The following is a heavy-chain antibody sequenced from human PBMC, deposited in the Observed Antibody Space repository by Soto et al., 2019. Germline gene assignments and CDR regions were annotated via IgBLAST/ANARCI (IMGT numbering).Heavy chain of an antibody. CDR3: AREAPRITRPGMDV. CDR1: GYTFTSYG. D-gene: IGHD3-10*01. CDR2: ISAYNGNT. J-gene: IGHJ6*02. Sequence: QVQLVQSGAEVKKPGASVKVSCKASGYTFTSYGISWVRQAPGQGLEWMGWISAYNGNTNYAQKFQGRVTMTTDTPTSPAYMELRSLSSDDTAVYYCAREAPRITRPGMDVWGQGTTVTVSS. V-gene: IGHV1-18*01.